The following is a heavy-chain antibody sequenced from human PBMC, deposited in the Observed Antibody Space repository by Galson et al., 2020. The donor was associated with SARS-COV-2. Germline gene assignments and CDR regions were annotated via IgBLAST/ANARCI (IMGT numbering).Heavy chain of an antibody. D-gene: IGHD3-3*01. J-gene: IGHJ2*01. CDR2: MFYDGST. V-gene: IGHV4-59*01. Sequence: SETLSLTCTVSGGSISSFYWNWIRQPPGKGLEWIGYMFYDGSTNYNPSLRGRVTISIDTSKRLVSLRLAPVTAADTAIYFCAGEGIGGGPGNGYFDLWGRGTLVTVSS. CDR3: AGEGIGGGPGNGYFDL. CDR1: GGSISSFY.